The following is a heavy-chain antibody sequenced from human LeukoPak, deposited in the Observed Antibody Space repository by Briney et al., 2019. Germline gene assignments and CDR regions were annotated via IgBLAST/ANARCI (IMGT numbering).Heavy chain of an antibody. Sequence: PGGSLRLSCVASGLTSRNYAMTWVRRPPGKGLECVSSITGSGDRTYYADSVKGRFTISRDSSKNTLFLQMNNLRADDTAAYYCAARPVADDPAPFDYWGQGTRVTVSS. CDR3: AARPVADDPAPFDY. CDR2: ITGSGDRT. CDR1: GLTSRNYA. D-gene: IGHD6-19*01. J-gene: IGHJ4*02. V-gene: IGHV3-23*01.